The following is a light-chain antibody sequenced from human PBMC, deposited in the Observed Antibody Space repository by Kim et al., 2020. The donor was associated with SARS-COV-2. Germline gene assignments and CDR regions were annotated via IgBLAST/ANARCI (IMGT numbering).Light chain of an antibody. CDR3: SSFTSSNTRL. V-gene: IGLV2-14*03. CDR2: DVS. CDR1: NRDVGRYNF. J-gene: IGLJ2*01. Sequence: GQSITISCTGDNRDVGRYNFVSWYQQHPGRAPKLLIYDVSSRPSGISDRFSGSKSGNTASLTISGLQTDDEADYYCSSFTSSNTRLFGGGTQLTVL.